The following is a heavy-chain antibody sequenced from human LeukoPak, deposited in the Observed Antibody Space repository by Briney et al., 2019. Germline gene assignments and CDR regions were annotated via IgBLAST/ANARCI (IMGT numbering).Heavy chain of an antibody. CDR2: ISYEGSNN. D-gene: IGHD2-21*02. J-gene: IGHJ4*02. CDR1: GFTFSSYS. V-gene: IGHV3-30*04. Sequence: GGSLRLSGAASGFTFSSYSMHWVRQAPGTGLEWVAVISYEGSNNYYADSVKGRFTISRDNSKNRLYLQMNSLRAEDTAVYYCARDVWDIVVVTASWGSGYFDYWGQGTLVTVSS. CDR3: ARDVWDIVVVTASWGSGYFDY.